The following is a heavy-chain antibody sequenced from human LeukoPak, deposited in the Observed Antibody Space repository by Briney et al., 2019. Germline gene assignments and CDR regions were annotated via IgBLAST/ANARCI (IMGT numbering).Heavy chain of an antibody. V-gene: IGHV1-2*02. D-gene: IGHD5-12*01. J-gene: IGHJ4*02. CDR3: ARGPHIVATIKGSLVDY. CDR1: GYTFTGYY. CDR2: FNPNSGGT. Sequence: ASVKVSGKASGYTFTGYYMHWVRQAPGQGLEWMGWFNPNSGGTNYAQKFQGGVTMTRDTSISTAYMELSRLRSDDTAVYYCARGPHIVATIKGSLVDYWGQGTLVTVSS.